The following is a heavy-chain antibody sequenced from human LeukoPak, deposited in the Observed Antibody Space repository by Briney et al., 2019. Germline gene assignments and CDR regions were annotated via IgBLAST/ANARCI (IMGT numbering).Heavy chain of an antibody. CDR2: ISWNSGSI. J-gene: IGHJ4*02. CDR3: AREERALDY. CDR1: GFTFDDYA. V-gene: IGHV3-9*01. Sequence: PGRSLRLSCAASGFTFDDYAMHWVRQAPGKGLEWVSGISWNSGSIGYADSVKGRFTISRDNAKNSLYLQMNSLRAEDTAVYYCAREERALDYWGQGTLVTVSS.